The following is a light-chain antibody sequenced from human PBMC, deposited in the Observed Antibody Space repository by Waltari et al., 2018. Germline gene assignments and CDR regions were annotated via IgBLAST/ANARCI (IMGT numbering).Light chain of an antibody. CDR2: KDR. J-gene: IGLJ2*01. CDR3: LSPETRGSWV. V-gene: IGLV3-25*03. CDR1: ALPKKY. Sequence: SYVLTQSPSVSLSPGQTARITCSGDALPKKYAYWYQKKPGQAPVLIIFKDRGGPSGIPERFLGSNSGTTVNLTITGVQAEDEADYYCLSPETRGSWVFGGGTKLTVL.